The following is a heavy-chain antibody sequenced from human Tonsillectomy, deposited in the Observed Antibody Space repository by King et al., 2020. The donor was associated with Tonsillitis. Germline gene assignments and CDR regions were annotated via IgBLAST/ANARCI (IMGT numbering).Heavy chain of an antibody. D-gene: IGHD3-22*01. CDR3: AKARGAKVVVIRGYFDY. CDR1: GFTFSSYA. Sequence: VQLVESGGGLVQPGGSLRLSCAASGFTFSSYAMSWVRQAPGKGLEWVSAISGSGGSTYYADSVKGRFTISRDNSKNTLYLQMNSLRAEDTAVYYCAKARGAKVVVIRGYFDYWGQGPLVTVSS. V-gene: IGHV3-23*04. CDR2: ISGSGGST. J-gene: IGHJ4*02.